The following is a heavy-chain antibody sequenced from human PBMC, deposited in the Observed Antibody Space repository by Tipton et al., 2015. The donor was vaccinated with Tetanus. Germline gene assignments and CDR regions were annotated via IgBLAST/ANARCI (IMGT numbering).Heavy chain of an antibody. CDR2: IYYSGST. D-gene: IGHD3-10*01. Sequence: TLSLTCTVSGGSISSGGYYWSWIRQHPGKGLEWIGYIYYSGSTYYNPSLKSRVTISVDTSKNQFSLMLSSVTAADTAVYYCARDPYGSGSYGVDPWGQGTLVTVSS. CDR3: ARDPYGSGSYGVDP. J-gene: IGHJ5*02. CDR1: GGSISSGGYY. V-gene: IGHV4-31*03.